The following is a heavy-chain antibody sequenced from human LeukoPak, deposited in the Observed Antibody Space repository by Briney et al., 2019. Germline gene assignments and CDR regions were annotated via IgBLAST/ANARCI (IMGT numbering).Heavy chain of an antibody. CDR1: GGSISSYY. D-gene: IGHD5-24*01. Sequence: PSETLSLTCTVSGGSISSYYWSWIRQPPGKGLEWFGYIYYSGSTNYNPSLKSRVTISVDTSKNQFSLKLSSVTAADTAVYYCARRGDGYNFDYWGQGTLVTVSS. CDR2: IYYSGST. J-gene: IGHJ4*02. CDR3: ARRGDGYNFDY. V-gene: IGHV4-59*01.